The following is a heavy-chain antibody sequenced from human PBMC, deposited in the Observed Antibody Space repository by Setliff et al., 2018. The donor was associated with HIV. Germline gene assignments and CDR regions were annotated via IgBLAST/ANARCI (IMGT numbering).Heavy chain of an antibody. Sequence: AGGSLRLSCAVSGFTFDDYGMSWVRQLPGKGLERVSGINWNGDSKGYADSVKGRFTISRDNSKNTLYLQMNSLRAEDTAVYYCTRTFDNFWSGYPKEDWGQGTLVTVSS. CDR1: GFTFDDYG. V-gene: IGHV3-20*04. CDR2: INWNGDSK. D-gene: IGHD3-3*01. J-gene: IGHJ4*02. CDR3: TRTFDNFWSGYPKED.